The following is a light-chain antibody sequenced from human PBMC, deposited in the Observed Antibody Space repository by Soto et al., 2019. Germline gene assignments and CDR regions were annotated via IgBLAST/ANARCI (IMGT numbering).Light chain of an antibody. CDR1: QSVSSSY. Sequence: EIVLPQSPGTLSLSPGERATLSCRDSQSVSSSYLAWYQQKPGQAPRLLIYGASSRATGIPDRFSGSGSGTDFTLTISRLEPEDLAVYYCQQYNNWPPITFGQGTRLEIK. J-gene: IGKJ5*01. CDR2: GAS. V-gene: IGKV3-20*01. CDR3: QQYNNWPPIT.